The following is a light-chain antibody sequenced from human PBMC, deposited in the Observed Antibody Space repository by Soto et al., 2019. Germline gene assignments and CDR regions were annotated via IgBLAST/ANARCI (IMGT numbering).Light chain of an antibody. V-gene: IGKV3-20*01. CDR3: QQCSTSPLT. J-gene: IGKJ4*01. CDR1: QMIRKNY. Sequence: EIVLTQSPGTLSLSPGERATLSCRARQMIRKNYFAWYQQKPGQPPRLLIHDASLRATGIPDRFSASGSGTDFTLTISRLEPDDFALYYCQQCSTSPLTFGGGTKVELK. CDR2: DAS.